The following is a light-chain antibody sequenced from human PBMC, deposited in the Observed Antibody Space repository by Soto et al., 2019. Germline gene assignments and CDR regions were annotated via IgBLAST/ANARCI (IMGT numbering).Light chain of an antibody. CDR1: SSDVGGYDY. CDR2: EVN. Sequence: QSALTQPPSASGSPGQSVTISCTGTSSDVGGYDYVSWYQQHPGKAPKLMIYEVNKRPSGVPDRFSGSKSGNTASLTVSGLQAEDEADYYCSSYAGSYSVLFGGGTKLTVL. J-gene: IGLJ2*01. V-gene: IGLV2-8*01. CDR3: SSYAGSYSVL.